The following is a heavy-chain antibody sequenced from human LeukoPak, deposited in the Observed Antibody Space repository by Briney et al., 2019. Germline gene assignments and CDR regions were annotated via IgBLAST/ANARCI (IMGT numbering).Heavy chain of an antibody. V-gene: IGHV1-2*02. CDR3: ARRVGATPFDY. D-gene: IGHD1-26*01. J-gene: IGHJ4*02. CDR2: INPNSGGT. Sequence: ASVKVSCKASGYTFTGYYMHWVRQAPGQGLEWMGWINPNSGGTNYAQKFQGRVTMTSDTSTSTVYMELSSLRSEDTAVYYCARRVGATPFDYWGQGTLVSVSS. CDR1: GYTFTGYY.